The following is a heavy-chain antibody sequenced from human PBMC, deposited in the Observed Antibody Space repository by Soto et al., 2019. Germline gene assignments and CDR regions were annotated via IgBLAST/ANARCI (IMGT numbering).Heavy chain of an antibody. Sequence: GGSLRLSCAASGFTFSNYGMHWVRQAPGKGLEWVAVISYDGSNKYYADSVKGRFTISRDNSKNTLYLQMNSLRAEDTAVYYCATYPQGIVVVVAASYFDYWGQGTLVTVSS. CDR1: GFTFSNYG. CDR3: ATYPQGIVVVVAASYFDY. V-gene: IGHV3-30*03. J-gene: IGHJ4*02. D-gene: IGHD2-15*01. CDR2: ISYDGSNK.